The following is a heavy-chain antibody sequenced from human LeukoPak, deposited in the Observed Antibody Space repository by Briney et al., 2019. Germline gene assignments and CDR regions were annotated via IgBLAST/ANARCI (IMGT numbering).Heavy chain of an antibody. CDR1: GFTFSNYA. D-gene: IGHD2-15*01. V-gene: IGHV3-23*01. Sequence: PGGSLRLSCAASGFTFSNYAMTWVRQAPGKGLEWVSTISGSGGSAYYAHSVKGRFTISRDNSKNTLYLQINSLTAEDTAVYYCAKAVGISYFDYWGQGTLVTVSA. CDR3: AKAVGISYFDY. J-gene: IGHJ4*02. CDR2: ISGSGGSA.